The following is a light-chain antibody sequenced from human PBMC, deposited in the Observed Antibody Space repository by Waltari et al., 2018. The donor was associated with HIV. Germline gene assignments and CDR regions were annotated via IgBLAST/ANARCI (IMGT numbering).Light chain of an antibody. V-gene: IGLV2-14*01. CDR3: SSYSTSGFLL. CDR1: PSAIASNIP. Sequence: QSALTQPASLSGSPGQSVTLTCPGLPSAIASNIPVSWYQQHPGKVPKLVIFGVTNRASEISDRCSGSRSGDTASLIISGLQSEDEAHYYCSSYSTSGFLLFGGGTKLTVL. J-gene: IGLJ3*02. CDR2: GVT.